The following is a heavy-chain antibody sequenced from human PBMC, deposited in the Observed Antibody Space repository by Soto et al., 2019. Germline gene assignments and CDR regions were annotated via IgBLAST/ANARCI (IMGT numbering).Heavy chain of an antibody. CDR2: TYYRSKWYS. J-gene: IGHJ6*02. CDR1: GDSVSSNSAA. D-gene: IGHD6-6*01. CDR3: ARIHSSSSSDMDV. Sequence: SQTLSLTWAISGDSVSSNSAAWNWIRQSPSRGIEWLGRTYYRSKWYSHYAVSVKSRITINPDTSKNQFSLQLNSVTPEDTAAYYCARIHSSSSSDMDVWGQGTTVTVSS. V-gene: IGHV6-1*01.